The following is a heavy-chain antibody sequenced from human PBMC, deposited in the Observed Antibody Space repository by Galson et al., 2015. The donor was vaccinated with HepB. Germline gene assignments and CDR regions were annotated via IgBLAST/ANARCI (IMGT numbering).Heavy chain of an antibody. CDR3: ARGSSGYVDY. CDR1: GYTFTSYG. CDR2: ISTYNGNT. D-gene: IGHD3-22*01. V-gene: IGHV1-18*01. Sequence: SVKVSCKASGYTFTSYGTSWVRQAPGQGLEWMGWISTYNGNTNYAQKFLQGRVTMTTDTSTSTAYMELRSLRSDDTAVYYCARGSSGYVDYWGQGTLVTVSS. J-gene: IGHJ4*02.